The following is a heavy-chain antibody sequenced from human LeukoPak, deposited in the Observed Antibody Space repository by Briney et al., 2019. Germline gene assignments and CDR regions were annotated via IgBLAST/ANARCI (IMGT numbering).Heavy chain of an antibody. Sequence: PGGSLRLSCAASGFTFSSYGMHWVRQAPGKGLEWVAVIWYDGSNKYYADSVKGRFTISRDNPKNTLYLQMNSLRAEDTAVYYCARDRSPAGCLDYWGQGTLVTVSS. J-gene: IGHJ4*02. V-gene: IGHV3-33*01. CDR3: ARDRSPAGCLDY. D-gene: IGHD6-19*01. CDR1: GFTFSSYG. CDR2: IWYDGSNK.